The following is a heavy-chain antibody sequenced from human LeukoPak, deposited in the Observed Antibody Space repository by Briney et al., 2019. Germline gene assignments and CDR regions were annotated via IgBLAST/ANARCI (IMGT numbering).Heavy chain of an antibody. V-gene: IGHV4-34*01. CDR1: GGSFSGYY. CDR3: ARAVVIAAAGTYYYYGMDV. CDR2: INHSGST. Sequence: SETLSHTCAVYGGSFSGYYWSWIRQPPGKGLEWIGEINHSGSTNYNPSLKSRVTISVDTSKNQFSLKLSSVTAADTAVYYCARAVVIAAAGTYYYYGMDVWGQGTTVTVSS. J-gene: IGHJ6*02. D-gene: IGHD6-13*01.